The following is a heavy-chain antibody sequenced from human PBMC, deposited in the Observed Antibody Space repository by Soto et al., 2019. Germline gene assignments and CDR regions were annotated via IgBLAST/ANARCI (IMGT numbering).Heavy chain of an antibody. CDR3: ARDQRYCSGGSCYPDYVDY. Sequence: GASVKVSCKASGYTFTSYGISWVRQAPGQGLEWMGWISAYNGNTNYAQKLQGRVTMTTDTSTSTAYMELRSLRSDDTAVYYCARDQRYCSGGSCYPDYVDYWGRGTLVTVSS. V-gene: IGHV1-18*01. CDR2: ISAYNGNT. CDR1: GYTFTSYG. J-gene: IGHJ4*02. D-gene: IGHD2-15*01.